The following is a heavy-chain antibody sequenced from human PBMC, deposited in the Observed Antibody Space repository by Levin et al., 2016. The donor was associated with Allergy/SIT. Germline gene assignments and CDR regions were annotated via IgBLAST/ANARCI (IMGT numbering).Heavy chain of an antibody. J-gene: IGHJ6*02. D-gene: IGHD3-10*01. CDR3: ARGTNSGSGVDGVDV. V-gene: IGHV1-69*04. Sequence: SVKVSCKASGGTFSIYAISWVRQAPGQGLEWMGRIIPIVGVGNYAQRFQGRLRITADKSTTTAYMELSSLRSEDTAVYYCARGTNSGSGVDGVDVWGQGTRVIVS. CDR1: GGTFSIYA. CDR2: IIPIVGVG.